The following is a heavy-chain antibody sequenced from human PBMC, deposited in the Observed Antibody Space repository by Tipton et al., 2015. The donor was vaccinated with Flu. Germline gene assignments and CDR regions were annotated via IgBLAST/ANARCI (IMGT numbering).Heavy chain of an antibody. CDR2: IYDSGST. CDR1: GGSISSGVYY. CDR3: ARVPTDTAMAAYAFDI. J-gene: IGHJ3*02. V-gene: IGHV4-31*02. Sequence: LRLSCTVSGGSISSGVYYWSWIRQHPGKGLEWIGYIYDSGSTYYNPSLKSRVTISVDTSKNQFSLKLSSVTAADTAVYYCARVPTDTAMAAYAFDIWGQGTMVTVSS. D-gene: IGHD5-18*01.